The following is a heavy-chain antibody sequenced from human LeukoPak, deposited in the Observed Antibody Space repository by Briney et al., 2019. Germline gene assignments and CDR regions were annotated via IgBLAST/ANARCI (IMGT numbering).Heavy chain of an antibody. D-gene: IGHD3-16*01. Sequence: ASVKVSCKASGGTFSSYAISWVRQAPGQGLEWMGWISAYNGNTNYAQKLQGRVTMTTDTSTSTAYMELRSLRSDDTAVYYCARCRAVLCYFDYWGQGTLVTVSS. CDR2: ISAYNGNT. V-gene: IGHV1-18*01. J-gene: IGHJ4*02. CDR1: GGTFSSYA. CDR3: ARCRAVLCYFDY.